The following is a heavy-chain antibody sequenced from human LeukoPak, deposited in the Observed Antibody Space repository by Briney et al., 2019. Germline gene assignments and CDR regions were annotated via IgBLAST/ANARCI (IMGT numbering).Heavy chain of an antibody. D-gene: IGHD6-19*01. CDR2: IYHSGST. V-gene: IGHV4-30-2*01. J-gene: IGHJ6*02. CDR3: ARGPWSAGYYYYGMDV. CDR1: GGSISGGGYS. Sequence: SETLSLTCAVSGGSISGGGYSWSWIRQPPGKGLEWIGYIYHSGSTYYNPSLKSRVTISVDRSKNQFSLKLSSVTAADTAVYYCARGPWSAGYYYYGMDVWGQGTTVTVSS.